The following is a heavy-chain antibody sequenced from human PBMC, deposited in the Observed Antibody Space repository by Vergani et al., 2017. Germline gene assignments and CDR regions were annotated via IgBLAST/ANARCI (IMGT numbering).Heavy chain of an antibody. CDR2: ISARYPST. CDR3: ASLXDCSSTSCPGIFDY. J-gene: IGHJ4*02. V-gene: IGHV3-23*01. Sequence: EVQLLQSGGGVIQPGGSVRLSCAASGFTFSACPMTWVRQAPGKGLEWVSAISARYPSTYYADSVKGRFTISRDKSKNMLSLQMNSLRAEDTAVYYCASLXDCSSTSCPGIFDYWGQGTLVTVSS. CDR1: GFTFSACP. D-gene: IGHD2-2*01.